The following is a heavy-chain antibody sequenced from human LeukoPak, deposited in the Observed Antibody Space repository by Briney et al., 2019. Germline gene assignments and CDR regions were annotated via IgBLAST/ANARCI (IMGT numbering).Heavy chain of an antibody. Sequence: PGGSLKLSCAASGFTFSTYGMHWVRHAPAKGREGGAFIRYDGNNKYYADFVKGRFTISRHNSKNTLYLHMNSLRTEDTAVYYCAKIEGKYQLANVPDHWGQGTLVTVSS. CDR1: GFTFSTYG. D-gene: IGHD2-2*01. CDR3: AKIEGKYQLANVPDH. J-gene: IGHJ4*02. CDR2: IRYDGNNK. V-gene: IGHV3-30*02.